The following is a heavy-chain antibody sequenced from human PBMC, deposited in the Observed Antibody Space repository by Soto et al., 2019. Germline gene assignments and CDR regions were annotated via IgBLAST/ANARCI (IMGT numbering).Heavy chain of an antibody. CDR2: IIPIFGTA. D-gene: IGHD2-2*01. CDR3: ARAPNFCSSTSCYPPQYNWFDP. CDR1: GGTFSSYA. Sequence: SVKVSCKASGGTFSSYAISWVRQAPGQGLEWMGGIIPIFGTANYAQKFQGRVTITADESTSTAYMELSSLRSEDTAVYYCARAPNFCSSTSCYPPQYNWFDPWGQGTLVTVPQ. V-gene: IGHV1-69*13. J-gene: IGHJ5*02.